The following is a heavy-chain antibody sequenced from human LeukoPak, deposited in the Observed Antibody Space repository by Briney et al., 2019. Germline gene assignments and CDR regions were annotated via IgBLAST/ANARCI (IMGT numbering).Heavy chain of an antibody. CDR1: GFTFSSYG. CDR3: AKDRAGGDCFYDY. J-gene: IGHJ4*02. CDR2: ISGSGGST. V-gene: IGHV3-23*01. D-gene: IGHD2-21*02. Sequence: PGGTLRLSCAASGFTFSSYGMSWVRQAPGKGLEWVSAISGSGGSTYYADSVKGRFTISRDNSKNTLYLQMNSLRAEDTAVYYCAKDRAGGDCFYDYWGQGTLVTVSS.